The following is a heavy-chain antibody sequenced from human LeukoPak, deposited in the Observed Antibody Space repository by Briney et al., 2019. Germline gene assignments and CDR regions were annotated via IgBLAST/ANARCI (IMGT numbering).Heavy chain of an antibody. CDR3: AKSDGYSSSWYLLYYYGMDV. V-gene: IGHV3-30*04. CDR1: GFTFSSYA. D-gene: IGHD6-13*01. Sequence: GRSLRLSCAASGFTFSSYAMHWVRQAPGKGLEWVAVISYDGSNKYYADSVKGRFTISRDNSKNTLYLQMNSLRAEDTAVYYCAKSDGYSSSWYLLYYYGMDVWGQGTTVTVSS. CDR2: ISYDGSNK. J-gene: IGHJ6*02.